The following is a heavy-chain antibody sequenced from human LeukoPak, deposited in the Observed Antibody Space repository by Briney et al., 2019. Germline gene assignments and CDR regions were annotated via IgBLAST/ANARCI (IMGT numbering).Heavy chain of an antibody. V-gene: IGHV1-2*06. J-gene: IGHJ5*02. CDR2: INPNSGGT. CDR1: GYTFTGYY. Sequence: ASVKVSCKASGYTFTGYYMHWVRQAPGQGLEWMGRINPNSGGTNYAQKFQGRVTMTRDTSISTAYMELSRLRSDDTAVYYCARGPMVRGVNLAEWFDPWGQGTLVIVSS. D-gene: IGHD3-10*01. CDR3: ARGPMVRGVNLAEWFDP.